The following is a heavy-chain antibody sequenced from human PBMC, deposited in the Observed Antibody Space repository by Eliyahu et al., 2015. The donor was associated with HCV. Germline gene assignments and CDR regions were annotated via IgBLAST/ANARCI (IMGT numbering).Heavy chain of an antibody. V-gene: IGHV1-69-2*01. Sequence: LEWMGLVDPEDGETIYAEKFQGRVTITADTSTDTAYMELSSLRSEDTAVYYCATIPYYYGSGSYLRPFDYWGQGTLVTVSS. D-gene: IGHD3-10*01. CDR2: VDPEDGET. J-gene: IGHJ4*02. CDR3: ATIPYYYGSGSYLRPFDY.